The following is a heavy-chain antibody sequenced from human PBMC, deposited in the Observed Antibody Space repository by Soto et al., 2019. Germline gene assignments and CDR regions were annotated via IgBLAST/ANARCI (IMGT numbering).Heavy chain of an antibody. CDR3: PSQNTMGGYFDL. D-gene: IGHD1-26*01. V-gene: IGHV4-34*01. CDR1: GGSFSGYY. J-gene: IGHJ2*01. CDR2: INHSGST. Sequence: QVQLQQWGAGLLKPSETLSLTCAVYGGSFSGYYWSWIRQPPGKGLEWIGEINHSGSTNYNPSLKTRVTVSVDTSKNQFSMKLNSVTAADTAVYYGPSQNTMGGYFDLWGRGTLVTVSS.